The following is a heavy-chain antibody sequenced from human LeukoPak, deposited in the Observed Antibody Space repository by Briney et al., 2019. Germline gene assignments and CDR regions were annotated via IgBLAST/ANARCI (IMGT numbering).Heavy chain of an antibody. D-gene: IGHD1-7*01. V-gene: IGHV4-39*07. CDR2: INHSGST. Sequence: SETLSLTCTVSGGSIRSSYYYWSWIRQPPGKGLEWIGEINHSGSTNYNPSLKSRVTISVDTSKNQFSLKLSSVTAADTAVYYCARNWNYVYYYGMDVWGQGTTVTVSS. CDR1: GGSIRSSYYY. J-gene: IGHJ6*02. CDR3: ARNWNYVYYYGMDV.